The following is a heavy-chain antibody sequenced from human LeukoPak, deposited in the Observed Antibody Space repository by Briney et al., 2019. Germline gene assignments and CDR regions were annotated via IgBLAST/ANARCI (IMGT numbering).Heavy chain of an antibody. V-gene: IGHV3-21*01. CDR2: ISSSSSYI. J-gene: IGHJ4*02. CDR1: GFTFSSYS. Sequence: GGSLRLSCAASGFTFSSYSMNWVRQAPGKGLEWVSSISSSSSYIYYADSVKGRFTISRDNAKNSLYLQMNSLRAEDTAVYYCARVRLAAADYRFDYWGQGTLVTVSS. CDR3: ARVRLAAADYRFDY. D-gene: IGHD6-13*01.